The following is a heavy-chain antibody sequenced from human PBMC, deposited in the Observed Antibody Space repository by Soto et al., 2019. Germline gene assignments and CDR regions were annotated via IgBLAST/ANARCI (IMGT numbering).Heavy chain of an antibody. CDR2: IKSKTDGGTT. D-gene: IGHD4-17*01. V-gene: IGHV3-15*07. CDR1: GLTFSDAW. CDR3: STDPRLLWQHP. J-gene: IGHJ5*02. Sequence: GGFLRLSCAASGLTFSDAWMNWVRQAPGKGLEWVGRIKSKTDGGTTDYAAPVKGRFTISRDDSKNTLYLQMDSLKTEDTAVYYCSTDPRLLWQHPWGQGTMVTVSS.